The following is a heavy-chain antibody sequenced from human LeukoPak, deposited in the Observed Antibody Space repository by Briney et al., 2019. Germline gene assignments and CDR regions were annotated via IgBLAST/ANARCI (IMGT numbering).Heavy chain of an antibody. D-gene: IGHD5-12*01. V-gene: IGHV4-59*01. Sequence: SETLSLTCTVSGASISSYYWSWIRQPPGKGLEWIGYIYYSGSTNYNPSLKSRVTISVDTSKNQFSLKLSSVTAADTAVYYCARERLYSGYDSGGMDVWGQGTTVTVSS. CDR2: IYYSGST. J-gene: IGHJ6*02. CDR3: ARERLYSGYDSGGMDV. CDR1: GASISSYY.